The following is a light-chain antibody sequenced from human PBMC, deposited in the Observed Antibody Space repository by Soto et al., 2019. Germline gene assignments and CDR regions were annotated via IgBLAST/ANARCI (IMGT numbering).Light chain of an antibody. CDR1: QSVTTF. J-gene: IGKJ4*01. CDR3: QQRTNWPLT. V-gene: IGKV3-11*01. CDR2: DAS. Sequence: EIVLTQSPVTLCLSPGERATLSCRASQSVTTFLAWYQQKPGQAPRLLIYDASKRATGIPARFSGSGSGTDLTLTISSLEPEDFAVYYCQQRTNWPLTFGGGTKVEIK.